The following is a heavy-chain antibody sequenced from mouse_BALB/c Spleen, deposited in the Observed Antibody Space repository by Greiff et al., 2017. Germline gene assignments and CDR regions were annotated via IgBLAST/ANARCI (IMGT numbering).Heavy chain of an antibody. Sequence: QVHVMQSGAELVRPGTSVKVSCKASGYAFTNYLIEWVKQRPGQGLEWIGVINPGSGGTNYNEKFKGKATLTADKSSSTAYMQLSSLTSDDSAVYYCARFVTTATPLDAMDYWGQGTSVTVSS. V-gene: IGHV1-54*01. D-gene: IGHD1-2*01. CDR3: ARFVTTATPLDAMDY. J-gene: IGHJ4*01. CDR2: INPGSGGT. CDR1: GYAFTNYL.